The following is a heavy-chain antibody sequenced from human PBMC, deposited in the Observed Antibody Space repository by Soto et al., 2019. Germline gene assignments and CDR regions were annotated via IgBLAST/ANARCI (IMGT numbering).Heavy chain of an antibody. Sequence: PAESLKISWRGVGYSCTDFWITWVRQVACKGREWMGKIDPPDSYTNYSPSFQGHVTMSVDKSINTAYLQWSSLKASDTAIYYCARRGYHVSLGYYYAMDVWGQGTTVTVSS. V-gene: IGHV5-10-1*01. CDR3: ARRGYHVSLGYYYAMDV. CDR1: GYSCTDFW. CDR2: IDPPDSYT. D-gene: IGHD2-15*01. J-gene: IGHJ6*02.